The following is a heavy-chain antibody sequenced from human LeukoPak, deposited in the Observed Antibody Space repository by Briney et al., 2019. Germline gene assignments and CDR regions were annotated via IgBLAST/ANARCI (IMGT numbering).Heavy chain of an antibody. Sequence: GGSLRLSCAASGFTFSNAWMSWVRQAPGKGLEWVGRIKAKTDGGTTDYAAPVKGRFTIPRDDSENTLYLQMNSLKTEDTAVYYCTTYGSGRNLPYYWGQGTLVTVSS. CDR3: TTYGSGRNLPYY. D-gene: IGHD3-10*01. V-gene: IGHV3-15*01. CDR1: GFTFSNAW. CDR2: IKAKTDGGTT. J-gene: IGHJ4*02.